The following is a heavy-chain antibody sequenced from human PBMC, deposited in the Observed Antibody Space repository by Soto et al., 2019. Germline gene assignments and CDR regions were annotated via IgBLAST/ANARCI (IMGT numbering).Heavy chain of an antibody. CDR3: ASQQTHYYDSSGYYGDIPVDY. CDR1: GFTFSSYA. CDR2: ISYDGSNK. Sequence: GGSLRLSCAASGFTFSSYAMHWVRQAPGKGLEWVAVISYDGSNKYYADSVKGRFTISRDNSKNTLYLQMNSLRAEDTAVYYCASQQTHYYDSSGYYGDIPVDYWGQGTLVTVSS. J-gene: IGHJ4*02. D-gene: IGHD3-22*01. V-gene: IGHV3-30-3*01.